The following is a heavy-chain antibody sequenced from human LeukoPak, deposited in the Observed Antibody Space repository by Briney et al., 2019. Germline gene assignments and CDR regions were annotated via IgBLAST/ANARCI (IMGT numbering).Heavy chain of an antibody. D-gene: IGHD5-24*01. V-gene: IGHV4-34*01. CDR1: GGSFSGYY. CDR2: INHSGST. CDR3: ARVRSRVDY. Sequence: PSETLSLTCAVYGGSFSGYYWSWIRQPPGKGLEWIGEINHSGSTNYNPSLKSRVTISVDTSKNQFSLKLSSVTAADTAVYYCARVRSRVDYWGQGTLVTVSS. J-gene: IGHJ4*02.